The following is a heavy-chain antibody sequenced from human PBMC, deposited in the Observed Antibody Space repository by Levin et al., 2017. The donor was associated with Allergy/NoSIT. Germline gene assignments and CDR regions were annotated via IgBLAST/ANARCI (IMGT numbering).Heavy chain of an antibody. Sequence: GESLKISCAASGFTFSSYAMHWVRQAPGKGLEWVAVISYDGSNKYYADSVKGRFTISRDNSKNTLYLQMNSLRAEDTAVYYCAIRMYVLDYWGQGTLVTVSS. CDR3: AIRMYVLDY. V-gene: IGHV3-30-3*01. J-gene: IGHJ4*02. CDR1: GFTFSSYA. CDR2: ISYDGSNK. D-gene: IGHD2-8*01.